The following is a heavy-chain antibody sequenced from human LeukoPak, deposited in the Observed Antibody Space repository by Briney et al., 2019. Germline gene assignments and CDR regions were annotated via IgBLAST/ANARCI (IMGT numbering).Heavy chain of an antibody. CDR3: AKGSSGYFFDH. J-gene: IGHJ4*02. CDR1: GFNLGSYG. V-gene: IGHV3-23*01. Sequence: GGSLRLSCAAFGFNLGSYGMSWVRQAPGKGLEWVSSISNDGGGTFSADSVRGRFTISRDNSKNTLFLQMGSLRAEDTALYFCAKGSSGYFFDHWGQGSLVTVSS. CDR2: ISNDGGGT. D-gene: IGHD3-22*01.